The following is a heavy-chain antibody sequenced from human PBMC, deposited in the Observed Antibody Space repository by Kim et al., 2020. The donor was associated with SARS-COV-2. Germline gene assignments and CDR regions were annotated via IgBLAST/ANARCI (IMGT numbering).Heavy chain of an antibody. CDR3: ASGQFWSGYPLFDY. V-gene: IGHV1-69*13. CDR1: GGTFSSYA. CDR2: IIPIFGTA. J-gene: IGHJ4*02. Sequence: SVKVSCKASGGTFSSYAISWVRQAPGQGLEWMGGIIPIFGTANYAQKFQGRVTITADESTSTAYMELSSLRSEDTAVYYCASGQFWSGYPLFDYWGQGTLVTVSS. D-gene: IGHD3-3*02.